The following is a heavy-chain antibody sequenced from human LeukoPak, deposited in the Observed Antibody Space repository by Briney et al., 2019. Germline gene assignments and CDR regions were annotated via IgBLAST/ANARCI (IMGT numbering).Heavy chain of an antibody. V-gene: IGHV3-9*01. D-gene: IGHD6-13*01. CDR3: ARAGQQLVLLDYFDY. CDR1: GFTFDDYA. J-gene: IGHJ4*02. CDR2: ISWNSGSI. Sequence: GGSLRLSCAASGFTFDDYAMHWVRQAPGKGLEWVSGISWNSGSIGYADSVKGRFTISRDNAKNSLYLQMNSLRAEDTAVYYCARAGQQLVLLDYFDYWGQGTLVTVSS.